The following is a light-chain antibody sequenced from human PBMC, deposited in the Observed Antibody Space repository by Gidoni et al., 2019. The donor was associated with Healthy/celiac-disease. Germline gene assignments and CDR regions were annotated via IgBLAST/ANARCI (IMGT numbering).Light chain of an antibody. CDR2: GKN. J-gene: IGLJ1*01. Sequence: SSALTQDPAVSVALGKTVTITCQGDSLRSYYASWYQQKPGPAPVLVIYGKNNRPSGIPDRFSGSSSGNTASLTITGAQAEDEADYYCNSRDSSGNHLRVFGTGTKVTVL. CDR3: NSRDSSGNHLRV. CDR1: SLRSYY. V-gene: IGLV3-19*01.